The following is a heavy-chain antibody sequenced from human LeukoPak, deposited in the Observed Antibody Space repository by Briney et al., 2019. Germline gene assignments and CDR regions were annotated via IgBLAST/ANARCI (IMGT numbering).Heavy chain of an antibody. CDR3: ARGAGTMVRGVIILNWFDP. CDR2: IIPIFGTA. D-gene: IGHD3-10*01. CDR1: GGTFSSYA. J-gene: IGHJ5*02. V-gene: IGHV1-69*05. Sequence: SVKVSCKASGGTFSSYAISWVRQAPGQGLEWMGGIIPIFGTANYAQKFQGRVTITTDESTSTAYMELSSLRSEDTAVYYCARGAGTMVRGVIILNWFDPWGQGTLVTVSS.